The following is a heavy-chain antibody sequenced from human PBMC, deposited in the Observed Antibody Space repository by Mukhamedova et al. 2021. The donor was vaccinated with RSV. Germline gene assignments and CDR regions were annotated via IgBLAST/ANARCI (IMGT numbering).Heavy chain of an antibody. Sequence: QGRVTITRDTSASTAYMELSSLRSEDTAVYYCAREGILLWWELFDYWGQGTLVTVSS. J-gene: IGHJ4*02. D-gene: IGHD5-18*01. CDR3: AREGILLWWELFDY. V-gene: IGHV1-3*01.